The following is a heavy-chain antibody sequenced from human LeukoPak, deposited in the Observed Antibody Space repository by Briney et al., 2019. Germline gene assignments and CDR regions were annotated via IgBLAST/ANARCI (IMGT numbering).Heavy chain of an antibody. J-gene: IGHJ4*02. D-gene: IGHD3-22*01. CDR2: IYSGDST. Sequence: PGGSLRLSCAASGFTVSTNYMSWVRQAPGMGLEGVSIIYSGDSTSYTDSVKGRFTISRDSSKNTLYLQMNSLRAEDTAVYFCAREAYYHDSSGYYYPDYWGQGTLVTVSS. V-gene: IGHV3-66*02. CDR1: GFTVSTNY. CDR3: AREAYYHDSSGYYYPDY.